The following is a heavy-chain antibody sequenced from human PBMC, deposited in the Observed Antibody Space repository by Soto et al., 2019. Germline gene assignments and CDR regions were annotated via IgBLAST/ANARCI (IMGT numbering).Heavy chain of an antibody. CDR1: GFSFSSYG. J-gene: IGHJ4*02. CDR2: IWYDGSNK. CDR3: ARGSAGVSMDY. Sequence: QVQLVESGGGVVQPGRSLRLSCAASGFSFSSYGMHWVRQAPGKGLEWVAVIWYDGSNKYYADSVKGRFTISRDNSKNTLYLQMNRLRAEDTAVYYCARGSAGVSMDYWGQGTLVTVSS. D-gene: IGHD3-3*01. V-gene: IGHV3-33*01.